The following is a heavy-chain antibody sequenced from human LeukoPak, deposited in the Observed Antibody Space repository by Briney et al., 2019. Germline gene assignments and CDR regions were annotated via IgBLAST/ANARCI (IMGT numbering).Heavy chain of an antibody. J-gene: IGHJ4*02. D-gene: IGHD3-22*01. V-gene: IGHV4-59*11. CDR3: ARESGYYYDSSGAFDY. CDR2: IYYSGST. Sequence: SETLSLTCTVSGGSISSHYWSWIRQPPGKGLEWIGYIYYSGSTNYNPSLKSRVTISVDTSKNQFSLKLSSVTAADTAVYYYARESGYYYDSSGAFDYWGQGTLVTVSS. CDR1: GGSISSHY.